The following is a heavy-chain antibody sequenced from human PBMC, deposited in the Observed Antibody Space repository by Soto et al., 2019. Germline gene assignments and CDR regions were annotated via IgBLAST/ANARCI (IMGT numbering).Heavy chain of an antibody. CDR3: ARNLRSVTGTPFDY. CDR2: INHSGST. CDR1: GGSFSGYY. V-gene: IGHV4-34*01. Sequence: LSLTCAVYGGSFSGYYWSWIRQPPGKGLEWIGEINHSGSTNYNPSLKSRVTISVDTSKNQFSLKLSSVTAADTAVYYCARNLRSVTGTPFDYWGQGTLVPVSS. J-gene: IGHJ4*02. D-gene: IGHD6-13*01.